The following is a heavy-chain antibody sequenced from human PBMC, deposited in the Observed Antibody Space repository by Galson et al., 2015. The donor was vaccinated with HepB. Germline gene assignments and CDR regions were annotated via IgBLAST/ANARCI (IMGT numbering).Heavy chain of an antibody. CDR2: INAGNGDR. D-gene: IGHD5-12*01. CDR1: GYIFNNYG. Sequence: SVNVSCKASGYIFNNYGVHWVRQAPGQRLEWMGWINAGNGDRKYSQKFQGRVTITRDTSASTAYMELSSLRSEDTAIYYCARGVARAAPNWLDPWGQGALVSVSS. J-gene: IGHJ5*02. V-gene: IGHV1-3*01. CDR3: ARGVARAAPNWLDP.